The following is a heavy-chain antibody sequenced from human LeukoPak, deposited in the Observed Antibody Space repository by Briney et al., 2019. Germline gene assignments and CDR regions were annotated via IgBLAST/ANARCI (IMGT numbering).Heavy chain of an antibody. J-gene: IGHJ5*02. CDR1: GYTFTSYG. D-gene: IGHD2-2*01. V-gene: IGHV1-18*01. CDR3: ARVTSSPFNWFDP. Sequence: ASVKVSCKASGYTFTSYGISWVRQAPGQGLEWMGWIGAYNGNTNYAQKLQGRVTMTTDTSTSTAYMELRSLRSGDTAVYYCARVTSSPFNWFDPWGQGTLVTVSS. CDR2: IGAYNGNT.